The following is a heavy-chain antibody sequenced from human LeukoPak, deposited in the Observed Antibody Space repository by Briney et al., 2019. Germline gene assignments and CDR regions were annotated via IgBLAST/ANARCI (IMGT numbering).Heavy chain of an antibody. V-gene: IGHV1-46*01. J-gene: IGHJ5*02. CDR3: ARESLEYQLLDP. Sequence: ASVKVSCKASRYTFTSYYMHWVRQAPGQGLGWMGIINPRGGSTSYAQKFQGRVTMTRDMSTSTVYMELSSLRSEDTAVYYCARESLEYQLLDPWRQGTLVTVPS. D-gene: IGHD2-2*01. CDR2: INPRGGST. CDR1: RYTFTSYY.